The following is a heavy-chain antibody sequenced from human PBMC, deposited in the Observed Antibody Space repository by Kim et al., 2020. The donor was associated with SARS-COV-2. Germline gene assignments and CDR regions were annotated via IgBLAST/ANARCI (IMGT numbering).Heavy chain of an antibody. J-gene: IGHJ4*02. V-gene: IGHV7-4-1*02. CDR3: ARGLIWFGESVDY. D-gene: IGHD3-10*01. Sequence: YAEGFTGRFVFSLDTSVSTAYLQISSLKAEDTAVYYCARGLIWFGESVDYWGQGTLVTVSS.